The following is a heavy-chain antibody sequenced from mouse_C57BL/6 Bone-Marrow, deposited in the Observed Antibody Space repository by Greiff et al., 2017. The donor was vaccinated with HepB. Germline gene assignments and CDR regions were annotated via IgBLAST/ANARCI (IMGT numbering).Heavy chain of an antibody. D-gene: IGHD4-1*01. CDR2: IHPNSGST. J-gene: IGHJ4*01. CDR1: GYTFTSYW. CDR3: ARRRRQTGNYYAMDY. V-gene: IGHV1-64*01. Sequence: QVQLKQPGAELVKPGASVKLSCKASGYTFTSYWMHWVKQRPGQGLEWIGMIHPNSGSTNYNEKFKSKATLTVDKSSSTAYMQLSSLTSEDSAVYYCARRRRQTGNYYAMDYWGQGTSVTVSS.